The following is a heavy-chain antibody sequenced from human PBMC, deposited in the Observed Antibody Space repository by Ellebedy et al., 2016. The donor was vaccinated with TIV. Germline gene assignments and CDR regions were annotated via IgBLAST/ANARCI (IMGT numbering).Heavy chain of an antibody. CDR3: AKGQSHGSGSYYPI. J-gene: IGHJ4*02. V-gene: IGHV3-43*01. CDR2: ISWDGGST. CDR1: GFTFDDYT. Sequence: PGGSLRLSCAASGFTFDDYTMHWVRQAPGKGLEWVSLISWDGGSTYYADSVKGRFTISRDNSKNSLYLQMNSLRTEDTALYYCAKGQSHGSGSYYPIWGQGTLVTVSS. D-gene: IGHD3-10*01.